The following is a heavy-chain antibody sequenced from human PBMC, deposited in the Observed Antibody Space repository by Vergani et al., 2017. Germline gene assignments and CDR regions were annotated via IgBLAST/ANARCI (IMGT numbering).Heavy chain of an antibody. D-gene: IGHD4-17*01. V-gene: IGHV3-7*03. CDR3: ARAGTTTVIFDS. CDR1: GFSFSSYW. Sequence: EVQLVESGGGLVQPGGSLRLSCAGSGFSFSSYWMSWVRQVPGQGLEWVANINPDGSDIYYVDSVKGRFTISRDNGKSSLYLQMISLRDEDTALYYCARAGTTTVIFDSWGQGTLVTVSS. CDR2: INPDGSDI. J-gene: IGHJ4*02.